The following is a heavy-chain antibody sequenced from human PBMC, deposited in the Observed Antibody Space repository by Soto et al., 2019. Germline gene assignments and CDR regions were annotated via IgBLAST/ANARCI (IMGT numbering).Heavy chain of an antibody. CDR1: GGSISSYY. D-gene: IGHD3-10*01. CDR3: AREGRIGRSFDY. J-gene: IGHJ4*02. CDR2: IYYSGST. Sequence: TLSLTCTVSGGSISSYYWSWIRQPPGKGLEWIGYIYYSGSTNYNPSLKSRVTISVDTSKNQFSLKLSSVTAADTAVYYCAREGRIGRSFDYWGQGTLVTVSS. V-gene: IGHV4-59*01.